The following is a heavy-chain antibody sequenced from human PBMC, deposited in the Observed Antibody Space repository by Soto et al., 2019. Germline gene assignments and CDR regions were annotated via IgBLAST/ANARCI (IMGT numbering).Heavy chain of an antibody. CDR2: ISYDGLSK. D-gene: IGHD2-2*02. CDR1: GFTFSSYG. J-gene: IGHJ4*02. V-gene: IGHV3-30*18. CDR3: AKDRWTLIYFVSTSCYTGCDN. Sequence: QVQLVESGGGVVQPGRSLRLSCAASGFTFSSYGMNWVRQAPGKGLEWVAVISYDGLSKYYTDSVKGRFTISRDNSENTLYLQMESLKAEDTAVNYCAKDRWTLIYFVSTSCYTGCDNWGQGTLVTVSS.